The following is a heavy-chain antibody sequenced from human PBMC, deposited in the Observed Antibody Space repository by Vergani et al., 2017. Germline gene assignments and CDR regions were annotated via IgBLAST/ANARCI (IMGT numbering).Heavy chain of an antibody. CDR1: GFTFSSYS. CDR2: ISSSSSYI. D-gene: IGHD4-17*01. Sequence: EVQLVESGGGLVKPGGSLRLSCAASGFTFSSYSMNWVRQAPGKGLEWVSSISSSSSYIYYADSVKGRFTISRDNAKNSLYLQMNSLRAEDTAVYYCARALVKRWVTTVLYYYGMDVWGQGTTVTVSS. V-gene: IGHV3-21*01. CDR3: ARALVKRWVTTVLYYYGMDV. J-gene: IGHJ6*02.